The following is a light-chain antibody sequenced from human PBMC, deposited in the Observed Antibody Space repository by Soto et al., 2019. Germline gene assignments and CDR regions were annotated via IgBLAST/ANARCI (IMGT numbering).Light chain of an antibody. CDR2: EVS. J-gene: IGLJ1*01. Sequence: QSALTQPPSASGSPGQSVTISCTGTSSDVGGYKYVSWYQQHPSKVPKLMIYEVSKRPSGVPDRFSGSKSGNTASLTVSGLQAEDEADYYCSSYAGSNTDYVFGTGTKVTVL. V-gene: IGLV2-8*01. CDR3: SSYAGSNTDYV. CDR1: SSDVGGYKY.